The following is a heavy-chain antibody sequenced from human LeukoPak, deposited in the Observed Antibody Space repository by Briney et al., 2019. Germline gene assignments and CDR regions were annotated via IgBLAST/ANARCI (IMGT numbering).Heavy chain of an antibody. CDR1: GFTFDDYA. Sequence: GGSLRLSCAASGFTFDDYAMHWVRQAPGKGLEWVSGISWNSGSIGYADSVKGRFTISRDNAKNSLYLQMNSLRAEDTALYYCAKDIGPPDYDILTGYFDYWGQGTLVTVSS. D-gene: IGHD3-9*01. CDR3: AKDIGPPDYDILTGYFDY. J-gene: IGHJ4*02. CDR2: ISWNSGSI. V-gene: IGHV3-9*01.